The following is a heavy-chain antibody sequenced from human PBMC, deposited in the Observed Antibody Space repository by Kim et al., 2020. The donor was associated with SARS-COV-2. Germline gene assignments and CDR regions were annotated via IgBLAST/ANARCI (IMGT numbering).Heavy chain of an antibody. J-gene: IGHJ5*02. V-gene: IGHV1-8*01. CDR3: ARVCSGGSCYQPSPVNWFDP. D-gene: IGHD2-15*01. Sequence: ASVKVSCKASGYTFTSYDINWVRQATGQGLEWMGWMNPNSGNTGYAQKFQGRVTMTRNTSISTAYMELSSLRSEDTAVYYCARVCSGGSCYQPSPVNWFDPWGQGTLVTVSS. CDR1: GYTFTSYD. CDR2: MNPNSGNT.